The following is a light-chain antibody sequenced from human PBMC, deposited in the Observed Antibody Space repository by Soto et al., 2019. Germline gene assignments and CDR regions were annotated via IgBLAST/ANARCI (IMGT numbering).Light chain of an antibody. Sequence: IGLTQAPGTLSLSPGERATLSCRASQSVSSSYLAWYQQKPGQAPRLLIYGASSRATGIPARFSGSGSGTDFTLTISRLEPEDFAVYYCQQYGRSPPITFGQGTRLEIK. J-gene: IGKJ5*01. CDR1: QSVSSSY. V-gene: IGKV3-20*01. CDR3: QQYGRSPPIT. CDR2: GAS.